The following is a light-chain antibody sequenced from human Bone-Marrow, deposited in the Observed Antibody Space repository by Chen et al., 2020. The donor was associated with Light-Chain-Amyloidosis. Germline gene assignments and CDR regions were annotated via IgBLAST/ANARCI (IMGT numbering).Light chain of an antibody. CDR3: QSADSSGTYEVI. CDR2: RDT. V-gene: IGLV3-25*03. J-gene: IGLJ2*01. CDR1: DLPTKY. Sequence: SYERPPPPSVSASAGKPARITCSGDDLPTKYAYWYQQKPGQAPVLVIHRDTERPSGISERFSGSSSGTTATLTISGVQAEDEADYHCQSADSSGTYEVIFGGGTKLTVL.